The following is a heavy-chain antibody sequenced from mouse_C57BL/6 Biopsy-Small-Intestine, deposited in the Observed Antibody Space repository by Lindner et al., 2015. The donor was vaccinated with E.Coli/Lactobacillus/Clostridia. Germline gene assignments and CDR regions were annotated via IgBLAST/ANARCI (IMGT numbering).Heavy chain of an antibody. Sequence: VQLQESGAELVKPGASVRMSCKASGYTFTNYWITWVKQRPGQGLEWIGDIYPGSGSTNYNAKFRNKATLTVDTSSSTAYMQLSSLTSEDSAVYYCADFDYDEDFAYWGQGTLVTVSA. D-gene: IGHD2-4*01. V-gene: IGHV1-55*01. J-gene: IGHJ3*01. CDR1: GYTFTNYW. CDR2: IYPGSGST. CDR3: ADFDYDEDFAY.